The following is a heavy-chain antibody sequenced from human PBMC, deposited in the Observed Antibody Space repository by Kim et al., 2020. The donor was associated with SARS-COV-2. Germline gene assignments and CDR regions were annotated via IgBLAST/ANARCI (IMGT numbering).Heavy chain of an antibody. V-gene: IGHV3-30*18. D-gene: IGHD3-22*01. J-gene: IGHJ3*02. CDR1: GFTFSSYG. CDR2: ISYDGSNK. Sequence: GGSLRLSCAASGFTFSSYGMHWVRQAPGKGLEWVAVISYDGSNKYYADSVKGRFTISRDNSKNTLYLQMNSLRAEDTAVYYCAKEAWHSSGYYLSAFDIWGQGTMVTVSS. CDR3: AKEAWHSSGYYLSAFDI.